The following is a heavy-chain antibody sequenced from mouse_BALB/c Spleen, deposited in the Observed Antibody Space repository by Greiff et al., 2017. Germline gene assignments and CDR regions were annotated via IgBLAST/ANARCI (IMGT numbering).Heavy chain of an antibody. D-gene: IGHD2-10*01. Sequence: EVKLMESGPGLVKPSQSLSLTCTVTGYSITSDYAWNWIRQFPGNKLEWMGYISYSGSTSYNPSLKSRISITRDTSKNQFFLQLNSVTTEDTATYYCARRPTMLGVFAYWGQGTLVTVSA. CDR2: ISYSGST. CDR1: GYSITSDYA. CDR3: ARRPTMLGVFAY. J-gene: IGHJ3*01. V-gene: IGHV3-2*02.